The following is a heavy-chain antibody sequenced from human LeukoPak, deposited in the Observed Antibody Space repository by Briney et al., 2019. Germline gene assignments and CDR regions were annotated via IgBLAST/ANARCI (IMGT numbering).Heavy chain of an antibody. D-gene: IGHD6-19*01. J-gene: IGHJ6*03. CDR1: GGSVSSYY. V-gene: IGHV4-4*07. CDR3: VRDYSSGWPMTYYNPYIDL. CDR2: VFVTRSP. Sequence: PSETLSLTCTVYGGSVSSYYWSWIRQPAGKRLEWIGRVFVTRSPNYNPSLKSRATISLEASKNQLALRLSSVNAADTAVYYCVRDYSSGWPMTYYNPYIDLWGKGTTVTVS.